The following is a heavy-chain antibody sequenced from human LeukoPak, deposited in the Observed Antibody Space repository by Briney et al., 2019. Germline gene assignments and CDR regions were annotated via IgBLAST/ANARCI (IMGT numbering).Heavy chain of an antibody. V-gene: IGHV3-20*04. D-gene: IGHD3-16*01. CDR3: ARERVYSDLGDDAFDI. CDR2: INWNGNSA. Sequence: GGSLRLSCTASGFSFDDYGMAWVRQPPGKGLEWVSSINWNGNSAGYADSVKGRFTIARDSAKNSLELQMSSLRAEDTAFYYCARERVYSDLGDDAFDIWGQGTMVTVSS. J-gene: IGHJ3*02. CDR1: GFSFDDYG.